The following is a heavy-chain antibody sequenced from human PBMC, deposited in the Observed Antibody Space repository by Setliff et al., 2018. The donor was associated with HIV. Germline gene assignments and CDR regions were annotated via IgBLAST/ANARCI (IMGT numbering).Heavy chain of an antibody. CDR3: AKFLGIGRYFDY. CDR1: GLTFSRYA. D-gene: IGHD7-27*01. V-gene: IGHV3-23*03. J-gene: IGHJ4*02. CDR2: IYSGGSST. Sequence: GSLRLSCAASGLTFSRYAMSWVRQAPGKGLEWVSIIYSGGSSTYYADSVKGRFTISRDNSKNTLYLQLNNLRAEDTAVYYCAKFLGIGRYFDYWGQGTLVTVSS.